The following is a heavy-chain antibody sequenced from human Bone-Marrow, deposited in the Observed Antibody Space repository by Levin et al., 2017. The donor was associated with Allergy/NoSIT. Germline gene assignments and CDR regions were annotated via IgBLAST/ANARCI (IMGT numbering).Heavy chain of an antibody. Sequence: TGGSLRLSCVGSGFTFGNHAMSWVRQAPGKGLEWVSAISSSAVSKHYADSVKGRFTISRDNSKNTLYLQMNSLKVDDTALYYCANGDPLGQQLLQYWGQGTLVTVSS. CDR2: ISSSAVSK. J-gene: IGHJ4*02. D-gene: IGHD6-13*01. CDR3: ANGDPLGQQLLQY. CDR1: GFTFGNHA. V-gene: IGHV3-23*01.